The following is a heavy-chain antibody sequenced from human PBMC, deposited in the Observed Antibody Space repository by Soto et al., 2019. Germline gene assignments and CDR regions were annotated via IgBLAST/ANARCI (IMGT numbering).Heavy chain of an antibody. CDR3: TTESPYGDFLFDY. CDR1: GFTFSIAW. CDR2: IKSKPYGGAT. V-gene: IGHV3-15*01. Sequence: KHGGSLRLSFACSGFTFSIAWMSWVRQSPGKGLEWVGRIKSKPYGGATDYAAPVKGRFTISRDDSKNMLFLQLNSLKTEDTVVYYCTTESPYGDFLFDYWGQGTLVTVSS. J-gene: IGHJ4*02. D-gene: IGHD4-17*01.